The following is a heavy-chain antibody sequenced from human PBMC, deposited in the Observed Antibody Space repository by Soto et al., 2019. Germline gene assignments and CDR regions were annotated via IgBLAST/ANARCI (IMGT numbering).Heavy chain of an antibody. V-gene: IGHV1-18*04. CDR2: ISAYNGNT. Sequence: ASVKVSCKASGYTFTSYGISWVRQAPGQGLEWMGWISAYNGNTNYAQKLQGRVTMTTDTSTSTAYMELRSLSSDDTAVYYCARERYYYDSSGYYYVDPWGQGTLVTVSS. CDR1: GYTFTSYG. CDR3: ARERYYYDSSGYYYVDP. J-gene: IGHJ5*02. D-gene: IGHD3-22*01.